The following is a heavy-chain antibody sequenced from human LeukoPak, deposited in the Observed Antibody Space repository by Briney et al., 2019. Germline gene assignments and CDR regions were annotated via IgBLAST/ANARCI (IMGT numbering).Heavy chain of an antibody. D-gene: IGHD6-13*01. Sequence: SETLSLTCTVSGYSISSDCYWGWIRQPPGKGLEWIGSIYHSGSTYYNPSLKSRVTISVDTSKNQFSLKLSSVTAADTAVYFCARAYRSSWYANWFDPWGQGTLVTVSS. CDR2: IYHSGST. J-gene: IGHJ5*02. CDR3: ARAYRSSWYANWFDP. V-gene: IGHV4-38-2*02. CDR1: GYSISSDCY.